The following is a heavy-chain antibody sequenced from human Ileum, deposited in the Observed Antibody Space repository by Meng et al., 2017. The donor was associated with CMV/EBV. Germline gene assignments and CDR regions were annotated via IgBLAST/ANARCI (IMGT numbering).Heavy chain of an antibody. Sequence: QMQLVQSGTELKKPGASVKVSCKASGNIFTGYYMHWVRQAPGQGLEWVGCINLNSGVIDFAQKFQGRITLTRDTSITTAYMELTRLIYDDTAVYYCARENWVYDYWGQGTLVTVS. J-gene: IGHJ4*02. D-gene: IGHD7-27*01. CDR3: ARENWVYDY. V-gene: IGHV1-2*02. CDR2: INLNSGVI. CDR1: GNIFTGYY.